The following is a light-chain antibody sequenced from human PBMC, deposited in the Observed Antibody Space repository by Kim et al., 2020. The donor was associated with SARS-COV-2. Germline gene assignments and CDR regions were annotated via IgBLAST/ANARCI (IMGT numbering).Light chain of an antibody. J-gene: IGLJ3*02. CDR3: QSYDSSKDCV. V-gene: IGLV6-57*03. Sequence: KTVAHSRTRRMGSLASSDVHWNQQRPGSAPSTVIYDDNERPSGGPDRFSGSIDSSSNTASLTISGLRTEDEADYYCQSYDSSKDCVFGGGTKLTVL. CDR2: DDN. CDR1: MGSLASSD.